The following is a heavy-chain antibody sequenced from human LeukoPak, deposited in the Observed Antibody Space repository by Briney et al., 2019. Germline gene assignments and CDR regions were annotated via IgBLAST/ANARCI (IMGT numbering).Heavy chain of an antibody. V-gene: IGHV1-18*01. D-gene: IGHD2-2*01. CDR1: GYTFTSYG. J-gene: IGHJ6*02. Sequence: GASVKVSCKASGYTFTSYGISWVRQAPGQGLEWMGWISAYNGNTNYAQKLQGGVTMTTDTSTSTAYMELRSLRSDDTAVYYCARESKVYQLPTTYYYYYYGMDVWGQGTTVTVSS. CDR2: ISAYNGNT. CDR3: ARESKVYQLPTTYYYYYYGMDV.